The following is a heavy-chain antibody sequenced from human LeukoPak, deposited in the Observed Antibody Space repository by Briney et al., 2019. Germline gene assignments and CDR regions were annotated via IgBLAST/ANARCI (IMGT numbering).Heavy chain of an antibody. CDR3: ARALNDAFDI. CDR1: GFTFSDYY. CDR2: ITNSGGGT. Sequence: GGSLRLSCAASGFTFSDYYMGWVRRAPGKGLEWVSYITNSGGGTYYPDSVKGRFTISRDNAKKSLYPQVSSLRAEDTAVYYCARALNDAFDIWGQGTMVTVSS. V-gene: IGHV3-11*04. J-gene: IGHJ3*02.